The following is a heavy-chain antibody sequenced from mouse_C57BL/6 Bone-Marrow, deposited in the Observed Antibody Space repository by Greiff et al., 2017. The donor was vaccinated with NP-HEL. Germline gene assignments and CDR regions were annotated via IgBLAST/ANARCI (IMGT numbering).Heavy chain of an antibody. CDR3: ARTLYYYAKDY. J-gene: IGHJ4*01. D-gene: IGHD6-1*01. V-gene: IGHV3-6*01. CDR1: GYSITSGYY. CDR2: ISYDGSN. Sequence: EVQLQQSGPGLVKPSQSLSLTCSVTGYSITSGYYWNWLRQFPGNKLEWMGYISYDGSNNYNPSLKNRISITRDTSKNQFFLKLNSVTTEDTATYYCARTLYYYAKDYWGQGASVTVAS.